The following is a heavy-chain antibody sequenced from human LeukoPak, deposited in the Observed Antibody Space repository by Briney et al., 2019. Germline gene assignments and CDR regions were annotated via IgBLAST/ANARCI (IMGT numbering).Heavy chain of an antibody. J-gene: IGHJ4*02. CDR3: ARGGGFIDN. Sequence: GASVKVSCKASGYTFTGYYMHWVRQAPGQGLEWMGWMNPSSGNTGYAQHFQGRLTMTRDTSISTAYMELSSLRSEDTAVYYCARGGGFIDNWGQGTLVTVSS. CDR1: GYTFTGYY. CDR2: MNPSSGNT. V-gene: IGHV1-8*02. D-gene: IGHD5-12*01.